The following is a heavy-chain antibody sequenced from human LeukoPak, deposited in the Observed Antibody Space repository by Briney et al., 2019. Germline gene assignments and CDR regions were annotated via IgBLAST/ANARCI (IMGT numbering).Heavy chain of an antibody. D-gene: IGHD3-22*01. Sequence: GGSLRLSGAASGFTFSDYYMSWIRQAPGKGLEWVSYISSSGSTIYYADSVKGRFTISRDNAKNSLYLQMNSLRAEDTAVYYCARDRVYYDSAPNDYWGQGTLVTVSS. CDR2: ISSSGSTI. V-gene: IGHV3-11*01. CDR1: GFTFSDYY. J-gene: IGHJ4*02. CDR3: ARDRVYYDSAPNDY.